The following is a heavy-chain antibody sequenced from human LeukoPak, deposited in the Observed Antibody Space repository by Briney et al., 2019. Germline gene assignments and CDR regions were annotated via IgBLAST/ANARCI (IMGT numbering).Heavy chain of an antibody. V-gene: IGHV7-4-1*02. Sequence: ASVKVSCKASGYTFSTYPMNWVRQAPGQGLEWMGWINTNTGSPTYAQGLTGRFVFSLDTPVSTAFLQINSLKAEDTALYYCVRSNNDGDYLGVGFDYWGQGTLVTVSS. CDR1: GYTFSTYP. CDR2: INTNTGSP. D-gene: IGHD4-17*01. J-gene: IGHJ4*02. CDR3: VRSNNDGDYLGVGFDY.